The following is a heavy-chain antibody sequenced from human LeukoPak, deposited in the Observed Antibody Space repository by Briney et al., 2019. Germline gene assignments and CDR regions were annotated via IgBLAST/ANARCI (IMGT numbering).Heavy chain of an antibody. V-gene: IGHV3-23*01. CDR2: ITASGAGT. CDR1: GFTFSSYA. Sequence: GGSLRLSCAASGFTFSSYAMSWVRQAPGRGLEWVSAITASGAGTYYADSVKGRFTISRDNSKNTLYLQMNSLRAEDTAVYYCARGITAVVDNWFDPWGQGTLVTVSS. D-gene: IGHD6-13*01. CDR3: ARGITAVVDNWFDP. J-gene: IGHJ5*02.